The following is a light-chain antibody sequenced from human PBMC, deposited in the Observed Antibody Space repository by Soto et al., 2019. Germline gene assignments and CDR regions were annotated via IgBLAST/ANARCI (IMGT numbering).Light chain of an antibody. CDR2: GAS. J-gene: IGKJ1*01. V-gene: IGKV3-20*01. Sequence: EIVLTQSPGTLSLSPGEGATLACRASQSLRSTYLAWYQQKPGQAPRLLIYGASSRATGIPDRFSGSGSGTVFTLTLSRLEPEDCAVYYCQHYGNSPQPVGQGTKVDIK. CDR3: QHYGNSPQP. CDR1: QSLRSTY.